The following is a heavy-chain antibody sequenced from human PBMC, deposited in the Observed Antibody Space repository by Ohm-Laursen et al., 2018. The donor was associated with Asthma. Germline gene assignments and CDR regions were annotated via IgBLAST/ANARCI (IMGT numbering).Heavy chain of an antibody. V-gene: IGHV4-31*03. Sequence: SQTLSLTCTVSGGSISSGGYYWSWIRQHPGKGLEWIGYIYYSGSTYYNPSLKSRVTISVDTSKNQFSLKLSSVTAADTAVYYCASGYSRYNWFDPWGQGTLVTVSS. CDR3: ASGYSRYNWFDP. CDR2: IYYSGST. D-gene: IGHD5-12*01. J-gene: IGHJ5*02. CDR1: GGSISSGGYY.